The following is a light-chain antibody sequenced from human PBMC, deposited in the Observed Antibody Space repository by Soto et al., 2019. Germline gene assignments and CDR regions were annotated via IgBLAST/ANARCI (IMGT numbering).Light chain of an antibody. V-gene: IGKV3-15*01. Sequence: EIVMTQSPATLSVSPGERATLSCRASQSVGSNFAWYQQKPGQAPRLLIYGASTRATGIPARFSGSGSGTEFTLTISSLQSEDFAVYYCQQYNKWPLYTFGQGTKLEIK. CDR1: QSVGSN. J-gene: IGKJ2*01. CDR2: GAS. CDR3: QQYNKWPLYT.